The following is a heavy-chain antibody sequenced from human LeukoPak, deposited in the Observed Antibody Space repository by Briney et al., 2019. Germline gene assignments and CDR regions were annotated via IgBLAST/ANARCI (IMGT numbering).Heavy chain of an antibody. CDR1: RFTLSYYW. D-gene: IGHD1-26*01. J-gene: IGHJ4*02. CDR2: INKDGTTT. Sequence: GGSLRLSCVASRFTLSYYWMHWVRQVPGKGLVWVSRINKDGTTTDYADSVKGRFTISRDNAKNTVFLQTTSLRLVDTAIYYCVRDWFSEGSAAFDSWGQGTLVTVSS. V-gene: IGHV3-74*01. CDR3: VRDWFSEGSAAFDS.